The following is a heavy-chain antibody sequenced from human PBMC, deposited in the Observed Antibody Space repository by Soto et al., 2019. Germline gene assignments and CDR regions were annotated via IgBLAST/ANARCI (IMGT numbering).Heavy chain of an antibody. V-gene: IGHV3-74*01. CDR3: VRDLSVTTKFDY. CDR2: INGDGTTT. J-gene: IGHJ4*02. CDR1: GFTFSSYW. Sequence: EVQLVESGGGLVQSGGSLRLSCAASGFTFSSYWMHWVRQAPGKGLVWVSRINGDGTTTGYADFVKGRFSISRDSAKNPLYLQMNSLRAEDTAVYYCVRDLSVTTKFDYWGQGTLVTVSS. D-gene: IGHD4-17*01.